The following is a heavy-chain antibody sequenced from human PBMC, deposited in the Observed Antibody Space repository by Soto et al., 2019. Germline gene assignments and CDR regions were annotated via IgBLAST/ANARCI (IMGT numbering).Heavy chain of an antibody. V-gene: IGHV1-8*01. CDR1: GYNFSAYY. D-gene: IGHD5-18*01. Sequence: QVQLVQSGAEVKKPGASVKVSCQTSGYNFSAYYFNWVRQAAGQGPKWMGWLNPRNGQTGYVQKFRGRVTMTRDTSIATVYLELSRLTSEDTAIYFCARETDTSMVDYWGQGPLVTVSS. CDR3: ARETDTSMVDY. CDR2: LNPRNGQT. J-gene: IGHJ4*02.